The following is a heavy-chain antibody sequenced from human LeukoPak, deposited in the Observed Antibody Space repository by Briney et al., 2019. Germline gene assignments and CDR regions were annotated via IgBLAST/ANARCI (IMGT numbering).Heavy chain of an antibody. CDR2: IIPIFGIA. CDR1: GGTFSSYA. J-gene: IGHJ5*02. V-gene: IGHV1-69*04. Sequence: GASVKVSCKASGGTFSSYAISWVRQAPGQGLEWMGRIIPIFGIANYAQKFQGRVTITADKSTSTAYMELSSLRSEDTAVYYCAGEVAKDIVVVPAAADAGTFDPWGQGTLVTVSS. CDR3: AGEVAKDIVVVPAAADAGTFDP. D-gene: IGHD2-2*01.